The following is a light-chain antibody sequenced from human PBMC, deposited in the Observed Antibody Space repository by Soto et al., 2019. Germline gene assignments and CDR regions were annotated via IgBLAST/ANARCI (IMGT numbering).Light chain of an antibody. CDR1: SSDVGGHNY. CDR3: SSYRSSSTLYV. J-gene: IGLJ1*01. CDR2: EVS. V-gene: IGLV2-14*01. Sequence: ALTQPASVSGSPGQSITISCTGTSSDVGGHNYVSWYQQHPGKAPKRMIYEVSNRPSGVSNRFSGSKSGNTASLTISGLQAEDEADYYCSSYRSSSTLYVFGTGTKVTVL.